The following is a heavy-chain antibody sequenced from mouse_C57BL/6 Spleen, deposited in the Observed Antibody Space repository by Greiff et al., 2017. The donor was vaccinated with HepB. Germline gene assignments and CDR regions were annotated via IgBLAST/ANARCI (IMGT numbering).Heavy chain of an antibody. CDR3: TPITTVVATEDY. Sequence: EVQLQQSGTVLARPGASVKMSCKTSGYTFTSYWMHWVKQRPGQGLEWIGAIYPGNSDTSYNQKFKGKAKLTAVTSASTAYMELSSLTNEDSAVYYCTPITTVVATEDYGGQGTSVTVSS. J-gene: IGHJ4*01. V-gene: IGHV1-5*01. CDR1: GYTFTSYW. CDR2: IYPGNSDT. D-gene: IGHD1-1*01.